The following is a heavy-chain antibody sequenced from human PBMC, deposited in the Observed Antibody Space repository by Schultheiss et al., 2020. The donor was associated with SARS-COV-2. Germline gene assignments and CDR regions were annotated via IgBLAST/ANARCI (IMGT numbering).Heavy chain of an antibody. D-gene: IGHD3-9*01. CDR1: GYTFTGYY. J-gene: IGHJ5*02. CDR2: INPNSGGT. CDR3: AKDGQYYDILTGYYGWFDP. Sequence: ASVKVSCKASGYTFTGYYMHWVRQAPGQGLEWMGWINPNSGGTNYAQKFQGRVTMTRDTSISTAYMELSRLRSDDTAVYYCAKDGQYYDILTGYYGWFDPWGQGTLVTVSS. V-gene: IGHV1-2*02.